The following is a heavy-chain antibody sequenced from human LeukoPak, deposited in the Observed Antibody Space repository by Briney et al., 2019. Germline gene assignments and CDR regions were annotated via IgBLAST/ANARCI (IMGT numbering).Heavy chain of an antibody. Sequence: SETLSLTCAVYGGSFSGYYWSWIRQPPGKGLEWIGEINHSGSTNYNPSLKSRVTISVDTSKNQFSLKLSSVTAVDTAVYYCGYYDSSGYYWFDPWGQGTLVTVSS. CDR3: GYYDSSGYYWFDP. D-gene: IGHD3-22*01. V-gene: IGHV4-34*01. CDR1: GGSFSGYY. J-gene: IGHJ5*02. CDR2: INHSGST.